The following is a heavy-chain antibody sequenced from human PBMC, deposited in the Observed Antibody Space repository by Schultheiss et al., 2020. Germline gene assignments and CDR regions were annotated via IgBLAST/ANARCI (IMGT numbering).Heavy chain of an antibody. D-gene: IGHD3-10*01. CDR3: TIDHDVLLWFGEFDY. CDR2: ISYDGSNK. V-gene: IGHV3-30*04. J-gene: IGHJ4*02. Sequence: GGSLRLSCAASGFTFSGSAMHWVRQAPGKGLEWVSVISYDGSNKYYADSVKGRFTISRDNSKNTLYLQMNSLRAEDTAVYYCTIDHDVLLWFGEFDYWGQGTLVTVSS. CDR1: GFTFSGSA.